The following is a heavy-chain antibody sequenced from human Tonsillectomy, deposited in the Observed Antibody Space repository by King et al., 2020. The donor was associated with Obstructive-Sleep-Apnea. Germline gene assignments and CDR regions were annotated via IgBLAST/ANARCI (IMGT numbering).Heavy chain of an antibody. CDR3: ARKWSDKPMADY. Sequence: VQLVESGAEVKKPGASVKVSCKASGYTFTSYGISWVRQAPGQGLGWMGTISSYTGNTRYAQKFQGRVTMTTDTSTSTAYMALRSLRSDHTAVYYCARKWSDKPMADYWGQGTLVTVSS. J-gene: IGHJ4*02. CDR2: ISSYTGNT. V-gene: IGHV1-18*04. CDR1: GYTFTSYG. D-gene: IGHD5-18*01.